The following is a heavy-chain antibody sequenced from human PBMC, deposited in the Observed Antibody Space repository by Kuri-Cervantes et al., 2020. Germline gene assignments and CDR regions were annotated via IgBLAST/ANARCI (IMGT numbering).Heavy chain of an antibody. CDR3: ASGGTMIVMGY. CDR1: GFTVSSSY. Sequence: GESLKISCAASGFTVSSSYMSWVRQAPGKGLEWVSVIYSGGSTYYADSVKGRFTISRDNSKNTLYLQMNSLRAEDTAVYYCASGGTMIVMGYWGQGTLVTVSS. V-gene: IGHV3-53*01. D-gene: IGHD3-22*01. J-gene: IGHJ4*02. CDR2: IYSGGST.